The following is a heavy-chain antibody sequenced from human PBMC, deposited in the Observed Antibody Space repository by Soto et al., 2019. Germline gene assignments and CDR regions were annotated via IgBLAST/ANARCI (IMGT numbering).Heavy chain of an antibody. CDR1: GFTFSNAW. Sequence: GGSLRLSCAASGFTFSNAWMSWVRQAPGKGLEWVGRIKSNTAGGTKEYSAPVTDSITIARYDSKNTLYLQMKSQKTTVTDEYCCTTCREVRDSFDTWGQGTMVTVSS. D-gene: IGHD3-10*01. CDR3: TTCREVRDSFDT. J-gene: IGHJ3*02. V-gene: IGHV3-15*01. CDR2: IKSNTAGGTK.